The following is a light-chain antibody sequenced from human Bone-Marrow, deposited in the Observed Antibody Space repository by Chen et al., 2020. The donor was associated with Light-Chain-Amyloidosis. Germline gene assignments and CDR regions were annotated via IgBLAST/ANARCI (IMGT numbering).Light chain of an antibody. CDR1: SSDVGGDNH. Sequence: QSALTQPASVSGSPGQSITIPCTGTSSDVGGDNHVSWYQQHPDKTPKLMIYGVTKRPSWVPDRFSGSKSDNTASLTISGLQTEDEADYFCSSYTITSTLVFGSGTRVTGL. CDR2: GVT. CDR3: SSYTITSTLV. J-gene: IGLJ1*01. V-gene: IGLV2-14*01.